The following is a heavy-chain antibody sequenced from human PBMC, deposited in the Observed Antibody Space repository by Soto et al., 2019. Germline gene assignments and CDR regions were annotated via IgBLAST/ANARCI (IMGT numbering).Heavy chain of an antibody. CDR3: ATSYGSGSRPFDS. J-gene: IGHJ4*02. CDR2: FIPMVGMS. D-gene: IGHD3-10*01. CDR1: GDTFNFYT. V-gene: IGHV1-69*02. Sequence: QVQLVQSGAEVKKPGSSVKVSCKASGDTFNFYTFSWVRQAPGQGLEWMGRFIPMVGMSNYAQKFQGRVTIIADRSTNTTYMQLSSLRSEDTALYYCATSYGSGSRPFDSWGQGTPVTVSS.